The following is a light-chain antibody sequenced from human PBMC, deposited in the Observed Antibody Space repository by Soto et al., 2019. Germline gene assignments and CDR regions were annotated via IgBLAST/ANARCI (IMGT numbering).Light chain of an antibody. J-gene: IGKJ5*01. V-gene: IGKV1-27*01. CDR3: QKYNSVPVT. CDR2: FAS. CDR1: QDISNY. Sequence: DIQMTQSPSSLSASVGDRVTITCRASQDISNYLAWYQQKPGTVPKLLIYFASTLQSGVPSRFSGSGSGTDFTLTISSLQPEDVGTYYCQKYNSVPVTFGQGTRLEIK.